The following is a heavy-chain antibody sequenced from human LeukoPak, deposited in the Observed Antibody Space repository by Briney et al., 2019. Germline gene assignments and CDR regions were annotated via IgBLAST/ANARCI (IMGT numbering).Heavy chain of an antibody. V-gene: IGHV3-23*01. Sequence: GGSLRLSCAASGFTFSSYAMSWVRQAPGKGLEWVSAISDSGGSTYYADSVKGRFTISRDNSKNTLYLQMNSLRAEDTAVYYCAKARIAARPNTYWYFDLWGRGTLVTVSS. CDR3: AKARIAARPNTYWYFDL. J-gene: IGHJ2*01. CDR2: ISDSGGST. D-gene: IGHD6-6*01. CDR1: GFTFSSYA.